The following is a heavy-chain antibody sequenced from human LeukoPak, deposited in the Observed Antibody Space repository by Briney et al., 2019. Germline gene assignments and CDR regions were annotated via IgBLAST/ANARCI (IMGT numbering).Heavy chain of an antibody. D-gene: IGHD3-3*01. CDR3: ARDQATLTTPYGMDV. V-gene: IGHV4-59*01. Sequence: PSETLSLTCTVSGGSISSYYWSRIRQPPGKGLEWIGYIYYSGSTNYNPSLKSRVTISVDTSKNQFSLKLSSVTAADTAVYYCARDQATLTTPYGMDVWGQGTTVTVSS. CDR2: IYYSGST. CDR1: GGSISSYY. J-gene: IGHJ6*02.